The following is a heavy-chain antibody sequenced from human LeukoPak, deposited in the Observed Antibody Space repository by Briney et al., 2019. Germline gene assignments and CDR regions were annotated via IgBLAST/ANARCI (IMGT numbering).Heavy chain of an antibody. CDR3: ASKNYGSGSYFDY. Sequence: SVKVSCKASGGTLSSYAISWVRQAPGQGLEWMGGIIPIFGTANYAQKFQGRVTITADESTSTAYMELSGLRSEDTAVYYCASKNYGSGSYFDYWGQGTLVTVSS. V-gene: IGHV1-69*01. J-gene: IGHJ4*02. CDR2: IIPIFGTA. D-gene: IGHD3-10*01. CDR1: GGTLSSYA.